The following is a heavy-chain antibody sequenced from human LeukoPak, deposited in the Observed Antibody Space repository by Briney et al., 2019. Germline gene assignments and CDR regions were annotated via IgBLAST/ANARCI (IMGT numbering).Heavy chain of an antibody. CDR1: GFTFSSYA. D-gene: IGHD1-26*01. CDR2: ISGSGGST. V-gene: IGHV3-23*01. Sequence: GGSLRLSCAASGFTFSSYAMSWVRQAPGKGLEWVSAISGSGGSTYYADSVKGRFTISRDNSKNTLYPQMNSLRAEDTAVYYCAKDRRETDYPDYWGQGTLVTVSS. CDR3: AKDRRETDYPDY. J-gene: IGHJ4*02.